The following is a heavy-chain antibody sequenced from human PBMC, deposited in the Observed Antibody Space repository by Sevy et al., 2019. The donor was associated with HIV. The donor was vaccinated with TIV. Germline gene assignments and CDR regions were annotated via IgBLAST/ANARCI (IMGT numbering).Heavy chain of an antibody. CDR3: ARDIDIVVVPAASYYYGMDV. Sequence: GGSLRLSCAASGFTFSSYAMHRVRQAPGKGLEWVAVISYDGSNKYYADSVKGRFTISRDNSKNTLYLQMNSLRAEDTAVYYCARDIDIVVVPAASYYYGMDVWGQGTTVTVSS. D-gene: IGHD2-2*01. CDR1: GFTFSSYA. V-gene: IGHV3-30-3*01. J-gene: IGHJ6*02. CDR2: ISYDGSNK.